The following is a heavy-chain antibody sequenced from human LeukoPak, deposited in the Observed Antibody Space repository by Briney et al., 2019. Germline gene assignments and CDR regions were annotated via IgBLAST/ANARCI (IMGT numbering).Heavy chain of an antibody. CDR3: ARLRGTTMTLYSFDY. Sequence: GGSLRLSCAASGFAFSINAMSWVRQAPGKGLEWVSMIHGGGGSAYYAASVKGRFTISRDDSKNTLFLQMNSLRAEDTAVYYCARLRGTTMTLYSFDYWGQGTLVTVSS. D-gene: IGHD3-10*01. V-gene: IGHV3-23*01. J-gene: IGHJ4*02. CDR2: IHGGGGSA. CDR1: GFAFSINA.